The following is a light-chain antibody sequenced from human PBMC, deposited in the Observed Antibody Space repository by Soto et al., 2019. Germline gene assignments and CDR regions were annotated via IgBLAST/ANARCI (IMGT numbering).Light chain of an antibody. V-gene: IGKV3-20*01. Sequence: EIVLTQSPGTMSLSPGERATLSCRASQSVSSSYLAWYQRKPGQAPRLLIYDTSSRATGVPVRFSGSGSGTDFTLTISRLEPEDFAVFYCQQYGSSPRTFGGANKVEIK. CDR1: QSVSSSY. CDR3: QQYGSSPRT. J-gene: IGKJ4*01. CDR2: DTS.